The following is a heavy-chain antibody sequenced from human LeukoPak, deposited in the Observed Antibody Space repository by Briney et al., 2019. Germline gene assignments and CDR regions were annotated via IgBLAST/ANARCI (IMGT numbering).Heavy chain of an antibody. CDR2: FDPEDGET. V-gene: IGHV1-24*01. CDR3: ATSNYSSGWYYFDY. D-gene: IGHD6-19*01. CDR1: GYTLTELS. Sequence: ASVKVSCKVSGYTLTELSMHWVRQAPGKGLEWMGGFDPEDGETIYAQKFQGRVTMTEDTSTDTAYMELSSLRSEDTAVYYCATSNYSSGWYYFDYWGQGTLVTVSS. J-gene: IGHJ4*02.